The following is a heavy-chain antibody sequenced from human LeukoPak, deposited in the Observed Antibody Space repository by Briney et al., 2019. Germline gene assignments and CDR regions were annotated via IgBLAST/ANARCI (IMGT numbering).Heavy chain of an antibody. CDR3: ASLPRGYSYGYGDAFDI. Sequence: SETLSLTCTVSGGSISSYYWSWIRQPPGKGLEWIGRIYTSGSTNYNPSLKSRVTMSVDTSKNQFSLKLSSVTAADTAVYYCASLPRGYSYGYGDAFDIWGQGTMVTVSS. D-gene: IGHD5-18*01. J-gene: IGHJ3*02. CDR2: IYTSGST. CDR1: GGSISSYY. V-gene: IGHV4-4*07.